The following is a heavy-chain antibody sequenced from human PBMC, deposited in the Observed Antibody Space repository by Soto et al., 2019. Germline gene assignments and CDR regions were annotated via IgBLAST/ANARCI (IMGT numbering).Heavy chain of an antibody. CDR3: ARDQQRGFDS. Sequence: EVQLVESGGGLVKPGGSLRLSCVASGFTLSDYTMNWVRQAPGKGLEWVSSVSSASSYIYYADSVKGRFTISRDNGKNSLSLQMNSLRAEDAAVYSCARDQQRGFDSWGQGTLVTVSS. CDR1: GFTLSDYT. J-gene: IGHJ5*01. CDR2: VSSASSYI. V-gene: IGHV3-21*01. D-gene: IGHD6-13*01.